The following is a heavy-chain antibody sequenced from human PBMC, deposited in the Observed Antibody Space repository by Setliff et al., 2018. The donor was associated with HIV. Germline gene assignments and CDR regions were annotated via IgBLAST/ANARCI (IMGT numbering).Heavy chain of an antibody. CDR3: AKDMTPHYYGSGSLDR. Sequence: PGGSLRLSCAASGFTFSSYWMHWVRQAPGKGLEWVSGINWNSGDIGYADSVKGRFTISRDNAKNSLYLQMTSLRAEDTALYYCAKDMTPHYYGSGSLDRWGQGTLVTVSS. J-gene: IGHJ5*02. D-gene: IGHD3-10*01. CDR2: INWNSGDI. CDR1: GFTFSSYW. V-gene: IGHV3-9*01.